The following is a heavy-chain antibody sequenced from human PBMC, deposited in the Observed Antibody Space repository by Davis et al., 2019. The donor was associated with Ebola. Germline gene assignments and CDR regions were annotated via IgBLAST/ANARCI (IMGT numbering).Heavy chain of an antibody. V-gene: IGHV4-59*01. J-gene: IGHJ2*01. CDR1: GDSISNYY. CDR3: ARGGRGAHWYFDL. CDR2: IHYNGDT. Sequence: SETLSLTCTVSGDSISNYYWSWIRQPPGRGLEWIGYIHYNGDTNYNPSLKSRVTISVDTSKNQLSLRLTSVTAADTAVYYCARGGRGAHWYFDLWGRGTLVAVSS. D-gene: IGHD3-10*01.